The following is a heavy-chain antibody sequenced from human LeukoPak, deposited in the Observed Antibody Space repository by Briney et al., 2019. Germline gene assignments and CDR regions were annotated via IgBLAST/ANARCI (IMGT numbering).Heavy chain of an antibody. V-gene: IGHV3-23*01. Sequence: PGGSLRLSCAASGFTFSSYAMSWVRQAPGKGLEWVSAISGSGGSTYYADSVKGRFTISRDNSKNTLFLQMYSLRVEDTAVYYCAKGSSSSRPYYFDYWGQGTLVTASS. CDR3: AKGSSSSRPYYFDY. J-gene: IGHJ4*02. D-gene: IGHD6-6*01. CDR2: ISGSGGST. CDR1: GFTFSSYA.